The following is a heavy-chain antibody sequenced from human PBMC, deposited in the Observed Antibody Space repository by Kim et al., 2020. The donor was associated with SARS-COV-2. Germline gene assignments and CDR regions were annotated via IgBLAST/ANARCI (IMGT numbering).Heavy chain of an antibody. D-gene: IGHD3-9*01. CDR2: INAGIGNT. V-gene: IGHV1-3*01. Sequence: ASVKVSCKASGYTFTSYAMHWVRQAPGQRLEWMGWINAGIGNTKYSQKFQGRVTITRDTSASTAYMELSSLRSEDTAVYYCARDGCYYIFGYYSHYVYV. CDR1: GYTFTSYA. CDR3: ARDGCYYIFGYYSHYVYV. J-gene: IGHJ6*03.